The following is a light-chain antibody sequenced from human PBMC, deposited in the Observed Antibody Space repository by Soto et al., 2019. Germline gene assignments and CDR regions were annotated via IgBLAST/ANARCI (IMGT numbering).Light chain of an antibody. CDR3: QHYNSYPEA. CDR2: DAS. Sequence: DIQMTHSPSTLSASVGCRVTITCRASQSISSWLAWYQQKQGKAPKLLIYDASSLQSGVPSRFSGSGYGTELTITISSMKNDDFETYYCQHYNSYPEAFGQGTKVDIK. J-gene: IGKJ1*01. V-gene: IGKV1-5*01. CDR1: QSISSW.